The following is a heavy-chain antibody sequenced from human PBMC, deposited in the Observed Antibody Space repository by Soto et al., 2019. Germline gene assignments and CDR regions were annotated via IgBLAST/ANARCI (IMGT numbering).Heavy chain of an antibody. V-gene: IGHV3-21*01. J-gene: IGHJ3*02. CDR1: GFTFSSYS. CDR3: ARDGPAYCSGGSCYPGAFDI. CDR2: ISSSSSYI. D-gene: IGHD2-15*01. Sequence: VGSLRLSCAASGFTFSSYSMNWVRQAPGKGLEWVSSISSSSSYIYYADSVKGRFTISRDNAKNSLYLQMNSLRAEDTAVYYCARDGPAYCSGGSCYPGAFDIWGQGTMVTVSS.